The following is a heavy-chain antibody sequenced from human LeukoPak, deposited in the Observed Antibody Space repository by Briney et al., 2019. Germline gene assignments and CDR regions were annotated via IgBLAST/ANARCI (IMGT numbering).Heavy chain of an antibody. CDR1: GFTFSSYA. D-gene: IGHD3-22*01. J-gene: IGHJ4*02. V-gene: IGHV3-23*01. CDR2: ISGSGGST. CDR3: AKGPHYYDSSGYAF. Sequence: GGSLRLSCAASGFTFSSYAMSWVRQAPGKGLEWVSAISGSGGSTYYADSVKGRFTISRDNSKNTLYLLMNSLRAEDTAVYYCAKGPHYYDSSGYAFWGQGTLVTVSS.